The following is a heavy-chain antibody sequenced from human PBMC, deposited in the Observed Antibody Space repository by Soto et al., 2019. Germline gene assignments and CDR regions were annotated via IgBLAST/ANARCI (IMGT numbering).Heavy chain of an antibody. D-gene: IGHD6-19*01. J-gene: IGHJ4*02. CDR1: GFTFSSYA. V-gene: IGHV3-23*01. Sequence: EVQLLESGGGLVQPGGSLRLSCAASGFTFSSYAMSWVRQAPGKGLEWVSAISGSGGSTYYADSVKGRFTISRDNSKNPLYPQMNRLRAQDTAVYYCAKDGASRCWYLSMPIDYLGQGTLVTVSS. CDR3: AKDGASRCWYLSMPIDY. CDR2: ISGSGGST.